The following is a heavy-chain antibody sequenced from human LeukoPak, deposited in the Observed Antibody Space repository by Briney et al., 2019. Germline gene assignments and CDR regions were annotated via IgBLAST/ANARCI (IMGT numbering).Heavy chain of an antibody. CDR1: GFTFSSYS. Sequence: PGRSLRLSCAASGFTFSSYSMNWVRQAPGKGLEWVSSISSSSSYIYYADSVKGRFTISRDNAKNSLFLQMNSLRAEDTAVYYCARDSRWAGLAEYFQHWGQGTLVTVSS. CDR2: ISSSSSYI. V-gene: IGHV3-21*01. J-gene: IGHJ1*01. D-gene: IGHD3/OR15-3a*01. CDR3: ARDSRWAGLAEYFQH.